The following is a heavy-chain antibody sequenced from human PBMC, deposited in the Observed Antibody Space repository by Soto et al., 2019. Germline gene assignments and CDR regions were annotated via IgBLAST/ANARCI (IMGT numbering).Heavy chain of an antibody. CDR1: GFTFSSYA. J-gene: IGHJ4*02. Sequence: GGSLRLSCAASGFTFSSYAMHWVRQAPGKGLEWVAVISYDGSNKYYADSVKGRFTISRDNSKNTLYLQMNSLRAEDTAVYYCAKILGDLRRAAADDYFEYWGQGTLVTVSS. CDR2: ISYDGSNK. V-gene: IGHV3-30-3*02. D-gene: IGHD6-13*01. CDR3: AKILGDLRRAAADDYFEY.